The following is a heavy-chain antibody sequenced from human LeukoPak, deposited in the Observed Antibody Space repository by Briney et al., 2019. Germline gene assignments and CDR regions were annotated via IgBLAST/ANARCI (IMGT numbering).Heavy chain of an antibody. V-gene: IGHV5-51*01. D-gene: IGHD2-15*01. Sequence: GESLQISCQGSGYSFTSYWIGWVRQMPGKGLEWMGIIYPGDSDTRYSPSFRGQVTISADKSISTAYLQWSSLKASDTAMYYCARHRLGGYYYYGMDVWGQGTTVTVSS. J-gene: IGHJ6*02. CDR3: ARHRLGGYYYYGMDV. CDR1: GYSFTSYW. CDR2: IYPGDSDT.